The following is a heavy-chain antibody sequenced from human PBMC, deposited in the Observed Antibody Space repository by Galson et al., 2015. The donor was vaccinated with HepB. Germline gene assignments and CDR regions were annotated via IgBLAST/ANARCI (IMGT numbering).Heavy chain of an antibody. CDR1: GFSFSSYG. J-gene: IGHJ6*02. D-gene: IGHD6-19*01. V-gene: IGHV3-33*01. CDR3: ARDRDTSGWYGMDV. CDR2: IWYDGRNK. Sequence: SLRLSCAASGFSFSSYGMNWVRQAPGKGPEWVAVIWYDGRNKYYGDSVKGRFTISRDKSKKTLYMQMNSLRVEDTAVYYCARDRDTSGWYGMDVWGQGTTVSVS.